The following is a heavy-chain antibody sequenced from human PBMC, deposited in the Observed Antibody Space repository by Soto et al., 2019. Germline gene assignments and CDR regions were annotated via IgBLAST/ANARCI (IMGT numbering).Heavy chain of an antibody. D-gene: IGHD3-22*01. CDR2: ISAYNGNT. J-gene: IGHJ3*02. V-gene: IGHV1-18*04. CDR1: GYTFTSYG. Sequence: ASVKVSCKASGYTFTSYGISWVRQAPGQGLEWMGWISAYNGNTNYAQKLQGRVTMTTDTSTSTAYMELRSLRSDDTAVYYCARDAAWAGDSSGYFASNAFDIWGQGTMVTVSS. CDR3: ARDAAWAGDSSGYFASNAFDI.